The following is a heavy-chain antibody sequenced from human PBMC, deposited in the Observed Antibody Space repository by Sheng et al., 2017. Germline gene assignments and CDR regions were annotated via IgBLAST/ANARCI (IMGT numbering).Heavy chain of an antibody. CDR2: ISVSAGST. Sequence: EVQLLESGGGLVQPGGSLRLSCAASGFTFNSYAMSWVRQAPGKGLEWVSGISVSAGSTYYADPVKGRFTISRDNSKNMLYLQMNSLRAEDTAVYYCAKGNTGTTRGYYFDYWGQGTLVTVSS. V-gene: IGHV3-23*01. D-gene: IGHD1-26*01. J-gene: IGHJ4*02. CDR1: GFTFNSYA. CDR3: AKGNTGTTRGYYFDY.